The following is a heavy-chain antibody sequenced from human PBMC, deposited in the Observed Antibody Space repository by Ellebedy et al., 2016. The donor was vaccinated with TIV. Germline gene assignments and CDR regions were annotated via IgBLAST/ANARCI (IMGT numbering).Heavy chain of an antibody. Sequence: GGSLRLSXAASGFTFSGSSMNWVRQAPGKGLEWISYIMSSGSTIHYADSVKGRFTISRDNAQGSLYLQMNSLRAEDTAVYFCVSSPANDYLHDSYMDVWGKGTTVTVSS. CDR1: GFTFSGSS. J-gene: IGHJ6*03. CDR2: IMSSGSTI. D-gene: IGHD2/OR15-2a*01. CDR3: VSSPANDYLHDSYMDV. V-gene: IGHV3-48*04.